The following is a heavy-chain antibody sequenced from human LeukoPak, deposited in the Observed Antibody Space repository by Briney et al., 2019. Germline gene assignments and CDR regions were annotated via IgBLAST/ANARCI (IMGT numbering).Heavy chain of an antibody. V-gene: IGHV3-74*01. J-gene: IGHJ3*02. CDR3: ARDKYGGNSNAFDI. CDR1: GFSFSSYW. Sequence: PGGSLRLSCAASGFSFSSYWMHWVRQVPGKGLVWVARIGTDGSGTTYADYVQGRFTISRDNAKNTQFLQMNSLRAEDTAVFYCARDKYGGNSNAFDIWGQGTLVTVSS. CDR2: IGTDGSGT. D-gene: IGHD4-23*01.